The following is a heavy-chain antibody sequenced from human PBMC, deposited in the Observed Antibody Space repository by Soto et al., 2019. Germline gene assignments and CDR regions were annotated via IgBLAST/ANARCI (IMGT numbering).Heavy chain of an antibody. CDR3: ARTGIAVAAPNGRPDEYFQH. CDR1: GYTFTSYG. V-gene: IGHV1-18*01. J-gene: IGHJ1*01. Sequence: QVQLVQSGAEVKKPGASVKVSCKDSGYTFTSYGISWVRQAPGQGLEWMGWISAYNGNTNYAQKLQGRVTMTPDTSTSTGYMELMSLRSDDTAVYYCARTGIAVAAPNGRPDEYFQHWGQGTLVTFSS. CDR2: ISAYNGNT. D-gene: IGHD6-19*01.